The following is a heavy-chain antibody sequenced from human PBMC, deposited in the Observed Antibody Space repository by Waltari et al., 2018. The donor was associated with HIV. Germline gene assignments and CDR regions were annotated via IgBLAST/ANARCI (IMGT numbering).Heavy chain of an antibody. D-gene: IGHD2-21*01. CDR1: GFTFVGYA. J-gene: IGHJ4*02. Sequence: EVQLLVSGGALVQRGGSLRRSCEGPGFTFVGYALSCVRQAPGKGLEWVSSISATGATTYYSESVKGRFTISRDNSKNTLSLQMNSLLVEDTAIYYCASHPVPYCGNRRCYGGFWGQGTLVTVSS. CDR3: ASHPVPYCGNRRCYGGF. CDR2: ISATGATT. V-gene: IGHV3-23*01.